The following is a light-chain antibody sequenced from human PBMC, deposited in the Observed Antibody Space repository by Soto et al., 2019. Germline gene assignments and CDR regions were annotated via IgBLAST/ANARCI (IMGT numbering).Light chain of an antibody. V-gene: IGKV1-12*01. Sequence: DIQMTQSPSSVSASVGDRVSITCRASQDIGSWLAWFQQKPGKAPKLLIHAASSLQSGVPSRFSGSGSGTDFTLTISSLQPEDSATYYCQQANSFPPLTFGGGTTVEIK. CDR2: AAS. CDR1: QDIGSW. CDR3: QQANSFPPLT. J-gene: IGKJ4*01.